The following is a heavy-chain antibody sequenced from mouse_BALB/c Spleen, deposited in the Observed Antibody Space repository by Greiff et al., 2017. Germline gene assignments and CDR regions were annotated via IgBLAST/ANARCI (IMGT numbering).Heavy chain of an antibody. V-gene: IGHV3-6*02. CDR1: GYSITSGYY. J-gene: IGHJ4*01. CDR2: ISYDGSN. Sequence: EVQLQESGPGLVKPSQSLSLTCSVTGYSITSGYYWNWIRQFPGNKLEWMGYISYDGSNNYNPSLKNRISITRDTSKNQFFLKLNSVTTEDTATYYCARKGNWDRYYAMDYWGQGTSVTVSS. D-gene: IGHD4-1*01. CDR3: ARKGNWDRYYAMDY.